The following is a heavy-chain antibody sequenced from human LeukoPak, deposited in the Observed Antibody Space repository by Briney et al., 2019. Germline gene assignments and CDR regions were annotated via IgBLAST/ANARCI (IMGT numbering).Heavy chain of an antibody. V-gene: IGHV3-23*01. D-gene: IGHD2-2*02. CDR2: ISGSGGST. Sequence: GGSLRLSCAVSGFTFSSYAMSWVRQAPGKGLEWVSAISGSGGSTYYADSVKGRFTISRDNSKNTLYLQMNSLRAEDTAVYYCAKEVSLADIVVVPAAIPPFDYWGQGTLVTVSS. J-gene: IGHJ4*02. CDR3: AKEVSLADIVVVPAAIPPFDY. CDR1: GFTFSSYA.